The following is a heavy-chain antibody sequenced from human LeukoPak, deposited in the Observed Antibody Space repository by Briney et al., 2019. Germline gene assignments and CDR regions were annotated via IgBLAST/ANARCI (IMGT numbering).Heavy chain of an antibody. CDR3: ARIRMGPTEYNWFDP. CDR1: GLTFSNFK. D-gene: IGHD3-10*01. J-gene: IGHJ5*02. CDR2: ISDSGRTT. Sequence: QPGGSLRLSCVVSGLTFSNFKMNWVRQAPGKGLEWVSYISDSGRTTFYADSVKGRFTISRDNSKNTLYLQMNSLRADDTAVYYCARIRMGPTEYNWFDPWGQGTLVTVSS. V-gene: IGHV3-48*01.